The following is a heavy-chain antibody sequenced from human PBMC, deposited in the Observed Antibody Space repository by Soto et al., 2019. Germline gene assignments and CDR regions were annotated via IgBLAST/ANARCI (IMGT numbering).Heavy chain of an antibody. Sequence: QITLKESGPTLVKPTQTLTLTCTFSGFSLSTSGVGVGWIRQPPGKALEWLALIYWDDDKRYSPSLKSRLTINKDTSKNQVVLTMTNMDLVDTATYYWAHFPGYSYGPSFDYWGQGTLVTVSS. J-gene: IGHJ4*02. CDR1: GFSLSTSGVG. CDR3: AHFPGYSYGPSFDY. D-gene: IGHD5-18*01. V-gene: IGHV2-5*02. CDR2: IYWDDDK.